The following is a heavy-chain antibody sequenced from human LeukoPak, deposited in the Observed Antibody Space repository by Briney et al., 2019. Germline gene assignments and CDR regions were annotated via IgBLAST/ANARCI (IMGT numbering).Heavy chain of an antibody. D-gene: IGHD6-13*01. Sequence: GGSLRLSCAASGXTFDNFAMHWVRQPPGKGLEWVSLISADGDNTKNADSVKGRFTISRDNSKNSLDLQMSSLRSEDTAVYYCAKDAVGAAAGYYIDNWGQGALVTVSP. J-gene: IGHJ4*02. V-gene: IGHV3-43*02. CDR1: GXTFDNFA. CDR2: ISADGDNT. CDR3: AKDAVGAAAGYYIDN.